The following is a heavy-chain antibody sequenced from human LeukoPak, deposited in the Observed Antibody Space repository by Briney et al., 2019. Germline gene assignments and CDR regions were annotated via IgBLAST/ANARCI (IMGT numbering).Heavy chain of an antibody. J-gene: IGHJ4*02. D-gene: IGHD3-3*01. CDR3: ATSSWFLEWLPIGY. CDR2: ISAYNGNT. CDR1: GYTFTSYG. Sequence: GASVKVSCKASGYTFTSYGISWVRQAPGQGLEWMGWISAYNGNTNYAQKLQGRVTMTEGTSTDTAYMELSSLRSEDTAVYYCATSSWFLEWLPIGYWGQGTLVTVSS. V-gene: IGHV1-18*01.